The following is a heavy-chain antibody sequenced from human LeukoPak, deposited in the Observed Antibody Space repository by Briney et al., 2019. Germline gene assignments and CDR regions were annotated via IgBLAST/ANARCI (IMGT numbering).Heavy chain of an antibody. D-gene: IGHD3-22*01. CDR3: AKDRFFYDSGSKAN. CDR2: ISGSGGST. J-gene: IGHJ4*02. V-gene: IGHV3-23*01. Sequence: GGSLRLSCAASGSTFSSYAMSWVRQAPGKGLEWVSAISGSGGSTYYADSVKGRFTISRDNSKNTLYLQMNSLRAEDTAVYYCAKDRFFYDSGSKANWGQGTLVTVSS. CDR1: GSTFSSYA.